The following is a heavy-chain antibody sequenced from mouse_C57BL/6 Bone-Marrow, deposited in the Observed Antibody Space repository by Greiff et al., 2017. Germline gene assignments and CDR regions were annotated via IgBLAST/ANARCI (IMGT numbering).Heavy chain of an antibody. CDR2: IDPSDSYT. D-gene: IGHD1-1*01. CDR3: ARRAAVVATSPSYWYFDV. Sequence: QVQLQQPGAELVMPGASVKLSCKASGYTFTSYWMHWVKQRPGQGLEWIGEIDPSDSYTNYNQKFKGKYTLTVDKSSSTAYMQLSSLTSEDSAVYSCARRAAVVATSPSYWYFDVWGTGTTVTVSS. J-gene: IGHJ1*03. V-gene: IGHV1-69*01. CDR1: GYTFTSYW.